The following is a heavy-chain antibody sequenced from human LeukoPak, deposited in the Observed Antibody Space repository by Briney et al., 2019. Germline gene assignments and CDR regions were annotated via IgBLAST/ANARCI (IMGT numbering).Heavy chain of an antibody. CDR3: ARAEYSWIAEGTQYYFDY. CDR2: ISSSGSTR. Sequence: GGSLRLSCAASGFTFSSYGMNWVRQAPGKGLEWVSYISSSGSTRYYADSVKGRFTVSRDNAKNSLYLQMNSLRAEDTAVYYCARAEYSWIAEGTQYYFDYWGQGTLVTVSS. J-gene: IGHJ4*02. D-gene: IGHD1-1*01. CDR1: GFTFSSYG. V-gene: IGHV3-48*04.